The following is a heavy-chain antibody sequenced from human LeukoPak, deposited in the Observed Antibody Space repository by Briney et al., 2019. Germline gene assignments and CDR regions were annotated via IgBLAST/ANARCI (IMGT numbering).Heavy chain of an antibody. D-gene: IGHD3-10*01. CDR3: ARDSNYCASGRRLDP. V-gene: IGHV3-30*04. J-gene: IGHJ5*02. CDR1: GFTFSDFA. CDR2: ISYAGNNK. Sequence: GGSLRLSCAPSGFTFSDFAMQWVRQAAGKGLEWVAVISYAGNNKYYADSVKGRFTISRDNSKNTLYLQMNSLRIEDTAVYYCARDSNYCASGRRLDPWGQGTQVTVSS.